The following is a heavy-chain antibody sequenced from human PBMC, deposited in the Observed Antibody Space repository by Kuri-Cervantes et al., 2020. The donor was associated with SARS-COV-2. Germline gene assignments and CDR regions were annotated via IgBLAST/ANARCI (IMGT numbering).Heavy chain of an antibody. CDR2: IKQDGSEK. J-gene: IGHJ3*02. Sequence: GESLKLSCEASGCTFSSYCLSWVRQAPGKGLEWVANIKQDGSEKYYVDSVKGRFTISRDNAKNSLYLQMNSLRAEDKAVYYCAREDMGDFCSGYYEGPFDIWGQGTMVTVSS. CDR3: AREDMGDFCSGYYEGPFDI. D-gene: IGHD3-3*01. V-gene: IGHV3-7*01. CDR1: GCTFSSYC.